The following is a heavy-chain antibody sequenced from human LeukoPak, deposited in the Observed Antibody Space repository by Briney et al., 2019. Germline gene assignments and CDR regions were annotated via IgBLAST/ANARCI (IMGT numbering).Heavy chain of an antibody. V-gene: IGHV3-48*03. J-gene: IGHJ3*02. Sequence: GGSLRLSCTASGFTFSSHEMNWVRQAPGKGLEWLSYISSGGSTIYYPDSMKGRFSISRDNAKNPLFLQMNSLKAEDTAVYYCARGGYCSSSICYYFNAFDIWGQGTMVTVSS. CDR1: GFTFSSHE. CDR2: ISSGGSTI. CDR3: ARGGYCSSSICYYFNAFDI. D-gene: IGHD2-2*01.